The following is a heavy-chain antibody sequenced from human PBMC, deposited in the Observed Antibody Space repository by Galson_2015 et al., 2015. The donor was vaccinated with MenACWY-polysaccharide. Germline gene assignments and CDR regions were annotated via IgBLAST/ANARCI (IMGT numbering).Heavy chain of an antibody. D-gene: IGHD2-2*01. CDR2: SNPNSGAT. CDR3: TRVPTYQHAAVNWFVP. V-gene: IGHV1-2*02. J-gene: IGHJ5*02. CDR1: GYTFTGNF. Sequence: SVKVACEASGYTFTGNFIHWVRQAPGQGLEWMGWSNPNSGATSYAQKFQGRVTMTSDTSINTAYMELNRLRSDDTAMYYCTRVPTYQHAAVNWFVPWVQGSPFTLSS.